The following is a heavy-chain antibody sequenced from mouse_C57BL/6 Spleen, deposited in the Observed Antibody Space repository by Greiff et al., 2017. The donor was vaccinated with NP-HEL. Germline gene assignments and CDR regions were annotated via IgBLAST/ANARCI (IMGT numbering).Heavy chain of an antibody. V-gene: IGHV1-81*01. CDR3: ARGGYGY. Sequence: QVQLQQSGAELARPGASVKLSCKASGYTFTSYGISWVKQRPGQGLEWIGEIYPRSGNTYYNEKFKGKATLTADKSSSTAYMELRSLTSEDSAVYFCARGGYGYWGQGTTLTVSS. CDR1: GYTFTSYG. J-gene: IGHJ2*01. D-gene: IGHD1-1*01. CDR2: IYPRSGNT.